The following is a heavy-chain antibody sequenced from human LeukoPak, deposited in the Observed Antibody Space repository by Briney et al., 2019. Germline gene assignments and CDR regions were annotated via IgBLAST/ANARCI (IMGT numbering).Heavy chain of an antibody. CDR3: ASSIVVVTATREGWFDL. Sequence: SETLSLTCAVYGGSFSGYYWSWIRQPPGKGLEWIGEINHSGSTNYNPSLKSRVTISVDTSKNQFSLKLSSVTAADTAVYYCASSIVVVTATREGWFDLWGQGTLVTVSS. D-gene: IGHD2-21*02. CDR2: INHSGST. J-gene: IGHJ5*02. V-gene: IGHV4-34*01. CDR1: GGSFSGYY.